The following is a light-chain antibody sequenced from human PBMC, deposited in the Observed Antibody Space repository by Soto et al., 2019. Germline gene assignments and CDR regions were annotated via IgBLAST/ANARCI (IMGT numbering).Light chain of an antibody. CDR1: ENINSY. CDR2: AAS. V-gene: IGKV1-39*01. CDR3: QQSYSRLVT. J-gene: IGKJ1*01. Sequence: DVQMTQSPSSLSASVEDRVIITCRASENINSYLYWYQQKPGKAPKLLIYAASILQSGVPSRFSGSGYETVFTLTIKNLQPEDSATYYCQQSYSRLVTFGQGTKVEIK.